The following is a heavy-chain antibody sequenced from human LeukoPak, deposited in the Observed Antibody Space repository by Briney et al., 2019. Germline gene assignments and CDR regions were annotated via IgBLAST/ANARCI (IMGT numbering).Heavy chain of an antibody. Sequence: GGSLRLSCAASGFTFSDYDMTWIRQAPGKALEWVSYITSSYTIYYADSVKGRFTISRDNAKNSLYLQMNSLRAEDTAIYYCARDTAGGTFRFDPWGQGTLVTVSS. CDR2: ITSSYTI. D-gene: IGHD2-8*02. J-gene: IGHJ5*02. CDR1: GFTFSDYD. CDR3: ARDTAGGTFRFDP. V-gene: IGHV3-11*01.